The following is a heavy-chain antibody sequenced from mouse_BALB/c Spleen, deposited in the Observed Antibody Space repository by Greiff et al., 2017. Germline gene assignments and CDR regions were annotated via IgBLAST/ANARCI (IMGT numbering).Heavy chain of an antibody. CDR1: GFTFSSYT. J-gene: IGHJ2*01. D-gene: IGHD4-1*01. CDR2: ISSGGSYT. CDR3: ARGGTGPFDY. Sequence: EVKLVESGGGLVKPGGSLKLSCAASGFTFSSYTMSWVRQTPEKRLEWVATISSGGSYTYYPDSVKGRFTISRDKAKNTLYLQMSSLKSEDTAMYYCARGGTGPFDYWGQGTTLTVSA. V-gene: IGHV5-6-4*01.